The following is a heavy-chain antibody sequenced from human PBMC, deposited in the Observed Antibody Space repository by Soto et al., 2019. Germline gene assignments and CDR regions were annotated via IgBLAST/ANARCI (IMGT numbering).Heavy chain of an antibody. D-gene: IGHD3-16*01. CDR2: INHSGST. Sequence: QVQLQQWGAGLLKPSETLSLTCAVYGGSFSGYYWSWIRQPPGKGLEGIGEINHSGSTNYNPSLKSRVTISVDTSKNQFSVKLSSVTAADTAVYYCARDNCFWGSFYGMDVWGQGTTVTVSS. V-gene: IGHV4-34*01. J-gene: IGHJ6*02. CDR1: GGSFSGYY. CDR3: ARDNCFWGSFYGMDV.